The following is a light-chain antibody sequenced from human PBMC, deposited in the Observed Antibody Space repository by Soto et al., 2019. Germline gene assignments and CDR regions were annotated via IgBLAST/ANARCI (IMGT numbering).Light chain of an antibody. CDR3: QQYGSSPTWT. Sequence: ELVLTQSPGTLSLSQGERATLSCRASQSVSSSYLAWYQQKPGQAPRLLIYGASSRATGIPDRFSGSGSGTDFTLTISRLEPEDFAVYYCQQYGSSPTWTFGQGTKVDIK. CDR1: QSVSSSY. J-gene: IGKJ1*01. CDR2: GAS. V-gene: IGKV3-20*01.